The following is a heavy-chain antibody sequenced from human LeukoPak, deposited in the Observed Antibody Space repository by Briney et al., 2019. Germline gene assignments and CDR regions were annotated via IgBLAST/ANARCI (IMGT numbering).Heavy chain of an antibody. CDR1: GYTFTSYY. D-gene: IGHD3-10*01. J-gene: IGHJ4*02. V-gene: IGHV1-46*01. Sequence: VASVKVSCKASGYTFTSYYMHWVRQAPGQGLEWMGITNPSGGSTSYAQKFQGRVTMTRDMSTSTVHMELSSLRSEDTAVYYCARLLWFGEPYFDYWGRGTLVTVSS. CDR2: TNPSGGST. CDR3: ARLLWFGEPYFDY.